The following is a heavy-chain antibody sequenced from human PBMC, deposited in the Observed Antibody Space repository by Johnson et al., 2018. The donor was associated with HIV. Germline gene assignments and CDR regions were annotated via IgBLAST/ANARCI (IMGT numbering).Heavy chain of an antibody. D-gene: IGHD1-26*01. V-gene: IGHV3-9*01. CDR1: GFTFDDYA. CDR3: ARDLSGSYRSDAFDI. Sequence: VQLVESGGGLVQPGRSLRLSCAASGFTFDDYAMHWVRQAPGKGLEWVSGISWNSGSIAYVDSVKGRFTISRDNAKNSLYLQMNSLRAEDTAVYYCARDLSGSYRSDAFDIWGQGTMVTVSS. CDR2: ISWNSGSI. J-gene: IGHJ3*02.